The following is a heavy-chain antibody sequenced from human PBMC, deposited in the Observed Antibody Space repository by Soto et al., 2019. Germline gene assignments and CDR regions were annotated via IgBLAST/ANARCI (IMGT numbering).Heavy chain of an antibody. Sequence: PSETLSLTCAVYGGSFSGYYWSWIRQPPGKGLEWIGEINHSGSTNYNPSLKSRVTISVDTSKNQFSLKLSSVTAADTAVYYCASWHYGSGSYYKVRLNVFDPWGQGTLVTVSS. J-gene: IGHJ5*02. CDR2: INHSGST. CDR3: ASWHYGSGSYYKVRLNVFDP. CDR1: GGSFSGYY. D-gene: IGHD3-10*01. V-gene: IGHV4-34*01.